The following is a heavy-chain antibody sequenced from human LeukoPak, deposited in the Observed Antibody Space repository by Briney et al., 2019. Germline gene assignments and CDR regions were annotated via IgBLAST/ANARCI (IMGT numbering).Heavy chain of an antibody. CDR3: ARHEGGGFQYYFDH. CDR1: GGSISSSSYY. V-gene: IGHV4-39*01. D-gene: IGHD2-15*01. Sequence: SETLSLTCTVSGGSISSSSYYWGWIRQPPGKGLEWIGSIYYSGSTYYNPSLKSRVTISVDTSKNQFSLKLSSVTAADTAMYYCARHEGGGFQYYFDHWGQGTLVTVSS. J-gene: IGHJ4*02. CDR2: IYYSGST.